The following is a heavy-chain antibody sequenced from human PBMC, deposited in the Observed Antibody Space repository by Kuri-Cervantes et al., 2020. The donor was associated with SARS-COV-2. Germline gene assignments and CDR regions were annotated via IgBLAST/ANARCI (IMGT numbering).Heavy chain of an antibody. CDR1: VFTSDDYA. CDR3: ARDFEFLEDEDYYYYGMDV. J-gene: IGHJ6*02. Sequence: LTCAPSVFTSDDYAIHWVRQAPGKGLEWVSGISWNSGSIGSADSVKGRFTISRDNAKNSLYQQMNSLRAEDTAVYYCARDFEFLEDEDYYYYGMDVWGQGTTVTVSS. CDR2: ISWNSGSI. V-gene: IGHV3-9*02. D-gene: IGHD3-3*01.